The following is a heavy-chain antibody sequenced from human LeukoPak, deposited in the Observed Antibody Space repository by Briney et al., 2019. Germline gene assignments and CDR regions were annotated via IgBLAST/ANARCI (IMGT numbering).Heavy chain of an antibody. V-gene: IGHV1-24*01. CDR3: ATASGYDYDYYYMDV. CDR2: FDPEDGET. D-gene: IGHD5-12*01. CDR1: GYTLTELS. Sequence: GASVKVSCKVCGYTLTELSMHWVRQAPGKGLEWMGGFDPEDGETIYAQKFQGRVTMTEDTSTDTAYMELSSLRSEDTAVYYCATASGYDYDYYYMDVWGKGTTVTVSS. J-gene: IGHJ6*03.